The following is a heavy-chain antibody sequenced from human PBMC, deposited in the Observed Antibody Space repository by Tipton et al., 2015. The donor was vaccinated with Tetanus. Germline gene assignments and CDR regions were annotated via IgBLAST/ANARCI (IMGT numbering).Heavy chain of an antibody. Sequence: TLSLTCTGSGDSLVRGGYYWTWIRHLPGKGLEWIGYIYHTGAAHYNPSLKSRVTLSVDMSKNQFFLKMISMTAADTAVYFCARDFGSNHNWFDPWGQGTPVTVSS. CDR1: GDSLVRGGYY. CDR2: IYHTGAA. J-gene: IGHJ5*02. CDR3: ARDFGSNHNWFDP. V-gene: IGHV4-31*03. D-gene: IGHD6-13*01.